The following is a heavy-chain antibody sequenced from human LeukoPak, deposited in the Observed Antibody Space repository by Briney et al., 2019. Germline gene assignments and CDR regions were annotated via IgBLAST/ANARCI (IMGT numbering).Heavy chain of an antibody. J-gene: IGHJ6*03. Sequence: SETLSLTCTVSGGSISSSSYYWGWIRQPPGKGLEWIGEINHSGSTNYNPSLKSRVTISVDKSKNQFSLKLSSVTAADTAVYYCARRLYYGSGSYYTPYYYYYYMDVWGKGTTVTVSS. V-gene: IGHV4-39*07. D-gene: IGHD3-10*01. CDR3: ARRLYYGSGSYYTPYYYYYYMDV. CDR2: INHSGST. CDR1: GGSISSSSYY.